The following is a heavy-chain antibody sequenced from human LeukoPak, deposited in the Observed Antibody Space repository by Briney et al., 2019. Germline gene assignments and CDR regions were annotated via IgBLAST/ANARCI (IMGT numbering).Heavy chain of an antibody. Sequence: GGSLRLSCAASGFPFSSYVMSWVRQAPGKGLEWVAYISHGSDNIYYPDFVKGRFTISRDNAENSLYLQMNSLRDEDTAIYYCARDSDWAFNYWGQGTRVTVSS. CDR3: ARDSDWAFNY. V-gene: IGHV3-48*02. CDR2: ISHGSDNI. J-gene: IGHJ4*02. CDR1: GFPFSSYV. D-gene: IGHD2-21*02.